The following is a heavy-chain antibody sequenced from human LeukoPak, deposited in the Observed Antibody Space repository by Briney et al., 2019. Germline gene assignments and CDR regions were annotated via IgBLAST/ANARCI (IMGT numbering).Heavy chain of an antibody. Sequence: GGSLRLSRAASAFIFSNYGMHWVRQATGKGLDWVAVIWYDGSYKYYADSVKGLFTISRDNSKNTLYLQMNSLRAEDTAIYYCANVVQYTASTGTGLAYWRQGTLVTVSS. J-gene: IGHJ4*02. CDR1: AFIFSNYG. CDR2: IWYDGSYK. CDR3: ANVVQYTASTGTGLAY. D-gene: IGHD6-13*01. V-gene: IGHV3-33*06.